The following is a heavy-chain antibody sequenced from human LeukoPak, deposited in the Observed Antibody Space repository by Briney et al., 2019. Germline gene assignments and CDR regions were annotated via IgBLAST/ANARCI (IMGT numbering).Heavy chain of an antibody. CDR1: GFTFSSYA. J-gene: IGHJ4*02. D-gene: IGHD6-13*01. V-gene: IGHV3-21*01. CDR2: ISSGSNYI. Sequence: GGSLRLSCAASGFTFSSYAMSWVRQAPGKGLEWVSSISSGSNYIYYADSVKGRFTISRDNAKNSLFLQMNSLRAEDTAVYYCARGQSWYYHFDYWGQGTLVTVSS. CDR3: ARGQSWYYHFDY.